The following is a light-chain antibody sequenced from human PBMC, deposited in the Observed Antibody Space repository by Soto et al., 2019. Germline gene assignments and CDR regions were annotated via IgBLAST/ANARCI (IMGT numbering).Light chain of an antibody. V-gene: IGKV3-15*01. Sequence: EMVMTQSPATLSVSPGERATHSCRTSQSVTSNLAWYQQKPGQAPRLLIYGASTRATGIPARFSGSGSGTEFTLTISSLQSEDFAVYYCQQYNNWPQTFGQGTKVDI. CDR3: QQYNNWPQT. CDR2: GAS. J-gene: IGKJ1*01. CDR1: QSVTSN.